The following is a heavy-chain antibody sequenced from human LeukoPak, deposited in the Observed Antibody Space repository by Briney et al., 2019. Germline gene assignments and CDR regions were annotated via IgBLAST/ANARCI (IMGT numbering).Heavy chain of an antibody. D-gene: IGHD3-10*01. Sequence: GGSLRLSCAASGFTFDDYAMHWVRQAPGKGLEWVSGISWNSGSIGYADSVKGRFTISRDNAENSLYLQMNSLRAEDTALYYCAKGYESYYYGSGRHDAFDIWGQGTMVTVSS. J-gene: IGHJ3*02. CDR2: ISWNSGSI. V-gene: IGHV3-9*01. CDR1: GFTFDDYA. CDR3: AKGYESYYYGSGRHDAFDI.